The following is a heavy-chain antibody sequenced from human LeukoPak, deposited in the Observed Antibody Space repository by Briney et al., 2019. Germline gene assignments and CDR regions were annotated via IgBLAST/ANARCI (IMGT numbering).Heavy chain of an antibody. J-gene: IGHJ4*02. V-gene: IGHV4-59*01. CDR2: IYCSGSN. CDR3: ARDKGADRGFYD. D-gene: IGHD3-16*01. Sequence: PSDPLSLPCTVSGGSISSYYWRWLRQPPGKGLGWIGYIYCSGSNNSNPTLKSRVTISVDTSKIQFSLKLSSVTDADTAVYYCARDKGADRGFYDWGKGTLVTVSS. CDR1: GGSISSYY.